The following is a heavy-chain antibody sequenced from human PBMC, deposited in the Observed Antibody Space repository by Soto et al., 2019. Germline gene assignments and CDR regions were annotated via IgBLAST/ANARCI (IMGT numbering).Heavy chain of an antibody. CDR2: IYYSGST. CDR3: ARGSGSYAG. V-gene: IGHV4-59*01. J-gene: IGHJ4*02. Sequence: QVQLQESGPGLVKPSETLSLTCTVSGGSISSSYWSWIRQPPGKGLEWLGYIYYSGSTNYNPSLKSRVTISVDTSKNQFSLKLSSVTAADTAVYYCARGSGSYAGWGQGTLVTVSS. CDR1: GGSISSSY. D-gene: IGHD3-10*01.